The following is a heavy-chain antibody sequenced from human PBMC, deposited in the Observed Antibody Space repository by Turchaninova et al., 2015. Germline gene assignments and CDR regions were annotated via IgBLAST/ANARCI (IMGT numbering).Heavy chain of an antibody. Sequence: EVQLVESGGGLVQPGGSLRLSCAASGFTFSSYWMSWVRQAPGKGMGWVANIKQDGSEKYYVDSVKGRFTITRDNAKNSLDLQMNSLRAEDTAVYYCASPWAGLGYWGQGTLVTVSS. CDR1: GFTFSSYW. V-gene: IGHV3-7*03. CDR3: ASPWAGLGY. CDR2: IKQDGSEK. J-gene: IGHJ4*02. D-gene: IGHD3-16*01.